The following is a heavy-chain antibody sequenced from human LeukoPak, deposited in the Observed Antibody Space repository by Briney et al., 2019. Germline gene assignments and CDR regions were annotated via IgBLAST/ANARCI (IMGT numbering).Heavy chain of an antibody. J-gene: IGHJ4*02. CDR3: ARDPRGNSVYIFDY. D-gene: IGHD5/OR15-5a*01. CDR2: INPSGGST. Sequence: ASVKVSCKASGYTFSSYHVHWVRQAPGQGLEWMGFINPSGGSTRYAQNFQGRVTMTRDTSTSTIYMELSSLRSEDTAVYYCARDPRGNSVYIFDYWGQGTLVTVSS. CDR1: GYTFSSYH. V-gene: IGHV1-46*01.